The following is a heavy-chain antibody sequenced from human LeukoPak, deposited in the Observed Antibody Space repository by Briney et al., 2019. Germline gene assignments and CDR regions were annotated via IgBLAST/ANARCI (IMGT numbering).Heavy chain of an antibody. D-gene: IGHD2-21*02. CDR1: GFNFANHA. V-gene: IGHV3-23*01. Sequence: GGSLRLSCAASGFNFANHAMSWVRQTPGKGLERVSAISGGGDITYYADSVTGRFTISRDNSKDTLFLQMHSLRPGDTAVYYCVREDTPATANYWGQGTLVTISS. J-gene: IGHJ4*02. CDR2: ISGGGDIT. CDR3: VREDTPATANY.